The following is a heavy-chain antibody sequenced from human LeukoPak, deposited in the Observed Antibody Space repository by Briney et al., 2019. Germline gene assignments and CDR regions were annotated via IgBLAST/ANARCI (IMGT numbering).Heavy chain of an antibody. Sequence: SETPSLTCTVSGGSISSSSYYWSWIRQPPGKGLEWIGYIYHSGSTYYNPSLKSRVTISVDRSKNQFSLKLSSVTAADTAVYYCASSSAYDFWSGYDYWGQGTLVTVSS. CDR3: ASSSAYDFWSGYDY. D-gene: IGHD3-3*01. V-gene: IGHV4-30-2*01. J-gene: IGHJ4*02. CDR2: IYHSGST. CDR1: GGSISSSSYY.